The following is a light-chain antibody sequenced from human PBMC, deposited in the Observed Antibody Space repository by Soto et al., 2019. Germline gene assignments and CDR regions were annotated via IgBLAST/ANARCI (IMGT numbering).Light chain of an antibody. J-gene: IGLJ3*02. Sequence: QSVLTQPASVSGSPGQSITFSCTGTSSDVGAYNYVSWYQQHPGKAPKLMIYEVSNRPSGVSNRFSGSKSGNTASLTISGPQGEDEADNYSSSYTRSTPLVFGGGTKLTVL. CDR1: SSDVGAYNY. V-gene: IGLV2-14*01. CDR2: EVS. CDR3: SSYTRSTPLV.